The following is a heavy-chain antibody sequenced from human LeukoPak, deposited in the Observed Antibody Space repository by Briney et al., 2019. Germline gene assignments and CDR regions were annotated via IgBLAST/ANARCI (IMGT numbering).Heavy chain of an antibody. J-gene: IGHJ4*02. CDR3: ARGPYYYDSSGYYPIDY. D-gene: IGHD3-22*01. V-gene: IGHV4-59*01. CDR2: TYYSGST. Sequence: SETLPLTCTVSGGSISSYYWSWIRQPPGKGLEWIGYTYYSGSTNYNPSLKSRVTISVDTSKNQFSLKLSSVTAADTAVYYCARGPYYYDSSGYYPIDYWGQGTLVTVSS. CDR1: GGSISSYY.